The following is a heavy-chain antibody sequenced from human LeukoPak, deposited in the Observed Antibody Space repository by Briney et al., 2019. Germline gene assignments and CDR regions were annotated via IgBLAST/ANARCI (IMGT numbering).Heavy chain of an antibody. CDR3: AKDDPGYQLLH. CDR1: GFTFSNYA. Sequence: PGRSLRLSCAASGFTFSNYAMHWVRQAPGKGLEWVAVISYVGSNKYYADSVKGRFTISRDNSKNTVYLQMNSLKPEDTAVYYCAKDDPGYQLLHWGQGTLVTVSS. CDR2: ISYVGSNK. J-gene: IGHJ4*02. D-gene: IGHD2-2*01. V-gene: IGHV3-30-3*01.